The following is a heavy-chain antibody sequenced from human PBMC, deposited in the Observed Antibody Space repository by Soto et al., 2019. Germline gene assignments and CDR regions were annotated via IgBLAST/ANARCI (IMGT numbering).Heavy chain of an antibody. CDR2: ISGSGGST. V-gene: IGHV3-23*01. D-gene: IGHD5-18*01. J-gene: IGHJ4*02. CDR3: AKPLWIQLSPFDY. CDR1: GLTFSSYG. Sequence: PGGALRLSCAGSGLTFSSYGMSWVRQASGKGLEWVSAISGSGGSTYYADSVKGRFTISRDNSKNTLYLQMNSLRAEDTAVYYCAKPLWIQLSPFDYWGQGTLVTVSS.